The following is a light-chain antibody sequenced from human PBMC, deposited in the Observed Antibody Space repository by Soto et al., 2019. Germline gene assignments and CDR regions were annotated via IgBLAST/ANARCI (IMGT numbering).Light chain of an antibody. J-gene: IGLJ2*01. V-gene: IGLV2-14*01. CDR1: SSDVGGYNY. CDR3: SSYTSSSTVV. CDR2: DVS. Sequence: QSALTQPASVSGSPGQSITISCTGTSSDVGGYNYFSWYQQHPGKAPKLMIYDVSNRPSGVSNRFSGSKSGNTASLTISGLQAEDEADYYCSSYTSSSTVVFCGGTTLTVL.